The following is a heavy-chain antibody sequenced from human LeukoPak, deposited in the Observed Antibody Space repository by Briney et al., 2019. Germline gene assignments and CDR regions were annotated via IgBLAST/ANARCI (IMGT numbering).Heavy chain of an antibody. J-gene: IGHJ4*02. CDR3: ARHMTICSSTSCQEKYFDY. V-gene: IGHV3-48*03. Sequence: GGSLRLSCAASGFTFSSYEMNWVRQVPGKGLEWVSYVSSSGSTIYYADSVKGRFTISRDNAKNSLYLQMNSLRAEDTAVYYCARHMTICSSTSCQEKYFDYWGPGTLVTVSS. CDR1: GFTFSSYE. D-gene: IGHD2-2*01. CDR2: VSSSGSTI.